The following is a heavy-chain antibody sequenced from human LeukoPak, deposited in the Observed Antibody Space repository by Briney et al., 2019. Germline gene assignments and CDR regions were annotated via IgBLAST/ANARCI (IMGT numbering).Heavy chain of an antibody. CDR3: ARGAYGDYRAFDY. CDR2: IKQDGSEK. J-gene: IGHJ4*02. D-gene: IGHD4-17*01. V-gene: IGHV3-7*01. CDR1: GFTFSSYG. Sequence: GGSLRLSCAASGFTFSSYGMHWVRQAPGKGLEWVANIKQDGSEKYYVDSVKGRFTISRDNAKNSLYLQMNSLRAEDTAVYYCARGAYGDYRAFDYWGQGTLVTVSS.